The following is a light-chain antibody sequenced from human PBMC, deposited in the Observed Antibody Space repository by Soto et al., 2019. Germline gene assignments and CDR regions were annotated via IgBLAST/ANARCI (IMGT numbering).Light chain of an antibody. J-gene: IGLJ1*01. V-gene: IGLV2-8*01. CDR2: EVS. CDR3: SSYAGSNLLR. Sequence: QSALTPPPSASGSPGQSVTISCTGTSSDVGGYNYVSWYQQHPGKAPKLIIYEVSKRPSGVPDRFSGSKSGNAASLTVSGLQADDEADCYCSSYAGSNLLRFRPGTKVTVL. CDR1: SSDVGGYNY.